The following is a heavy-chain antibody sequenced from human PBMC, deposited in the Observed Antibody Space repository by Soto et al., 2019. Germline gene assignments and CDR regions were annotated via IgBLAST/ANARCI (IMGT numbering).Heavy chain of an antibody. Sequence: QVQLVQSGAEVKKPGSSVKVSSKASGSTFSSYAISWVRQAHGQGLEWMGVIIPIFVTEYYAQNFKGRVKITAAESMSTAYMEVSRLISEDTAVYYCARDRVDATDWFDPWGEGTLVTVSA. CDR1: GSTFSSYA. CDR2: IIPIFVTE. D-gene: IGHD2-8*01. V-gene: IGHV1-69*12. CDR3: ARDRVDATDWFDP. J-gene: IGHJ5*02.